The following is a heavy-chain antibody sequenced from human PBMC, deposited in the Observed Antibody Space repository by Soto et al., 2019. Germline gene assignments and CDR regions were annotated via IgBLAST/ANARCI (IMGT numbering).Heavy chain of an antibody. CDR2: IIPILGIA. CDR3: SFSGSYQTPFDY. CDR1: GGTFSSYT. V-gene: IGHV1-69*02. Sequence: SVKVSSKASGGTFSSYTISWVRQAPGQGLEWMGRIIPILGIANYAQKFQGRVTITADKSTSTAYMELSSLRSEDTAVYYCSFSGSYQTPFDYWGQGTLVTVSS. J-gene: IGHJ4*02. D-gene: IGHD3-10*01.